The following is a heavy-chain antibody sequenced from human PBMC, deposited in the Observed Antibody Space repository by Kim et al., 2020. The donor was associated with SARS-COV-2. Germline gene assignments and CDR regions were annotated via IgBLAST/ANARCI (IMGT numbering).Heavy chain of an antibody. D-gene: IGHD6-13*01. V-gene: IGHV3-30*18. J-gene: IGHJ4*03. Sequence: GGSLRLSCAASGFTFSSYGMHWVRQAPGKGLEWVAVISGDGSNKYYADSVKGRFTISRDNSKNTLYLQMNSLRADDTTAYYCSKGGGQQLGAFDYWGNGT. CDR1: GFTFSSYG. CDR3: SKGGGQQLGAFDY. CDR2: ISGDGSNK.